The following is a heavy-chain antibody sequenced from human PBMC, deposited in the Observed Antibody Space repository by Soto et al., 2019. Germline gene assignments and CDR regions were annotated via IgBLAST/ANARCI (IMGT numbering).Heavy chain of an antibody. V-gene: IGHV4-34*01. D-gene: IGHD6-13*01. CDR3: ARDGRAAAGTDFDY. CDR1: GGSFSGFY. Sequence: ASETLSLTCAVYGGSFSGFYWSWIRQPPGKGLEWIGEINHSGSTNYNPSLKSRVTISVDTSKNQFSLKLSSVTAADTAVYYCARDGRAAAGTDFDYWGQGTLVTVSS. CDR2: INHSGST. J-gene: IGHJ4*02.